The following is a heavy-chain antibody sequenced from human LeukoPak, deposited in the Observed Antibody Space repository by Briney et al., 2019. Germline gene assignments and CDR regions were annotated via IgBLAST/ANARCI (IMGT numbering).Heavy chain of an antibody. Sequence: PGGSLRLSCAASGFTFSSYGMPWVRQAPGKGLEWVAVISYDGSNKYYADSVKGRFTISRDNSKNTLYLQMNSLRAEDTAVYYCATQSYGSAFDIWGQGTMVTVSS. CDR1: GFTFSSYG. D-gene: IGHD5-18*01. CDR2: ISYDGSNK. CDR3: ATQSYGSAFDI. V-gene: IGHV3-30*03. J-gene: IGHJ3*02.